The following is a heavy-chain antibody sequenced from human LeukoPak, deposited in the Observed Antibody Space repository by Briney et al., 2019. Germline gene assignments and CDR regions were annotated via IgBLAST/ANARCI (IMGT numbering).Heavy chain of an antibody. Sequence: PGGSLRLSCAASGLTFSDHWMHWVRQAPGKGLVWVSRIKTDGSEASYGDAVRGRFVISRDNSRNMLYLQMNNVRDDDPAMYFCARDVGAYGGSPGADWGQGTQVIVSS. V-gene: IGHV3-74*01. CDR2: IKTDGSEA. J-gene: IGHJ4*02. D-gene: IGHD1-26*01. CDR3: ARDVGAYGGSPGAD. CDR1: GLTFSDHW.